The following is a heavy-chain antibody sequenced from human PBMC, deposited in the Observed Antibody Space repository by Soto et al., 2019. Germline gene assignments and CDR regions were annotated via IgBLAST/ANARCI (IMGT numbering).Heavy chain of an antibody. V-gene: IGHV4-59*08. CDR2: IYYSGST. J-gene: IGHJ4*02. D-gene: IGHD2-2*01. Sequence: SETLSLTCTVSGGSISSYYWSWIRQPPGKGLEWIGYIYYSGSTNYNPSLKSRVTISVDTSKNQFSLKLSSVTAADTAVYYCARHERYCSSTSCYAGQDFDYWGQGTLVTVSS. CDR3: ARHERYCSSTSCYAGQDFDY. CDR1: GGSISSYY.